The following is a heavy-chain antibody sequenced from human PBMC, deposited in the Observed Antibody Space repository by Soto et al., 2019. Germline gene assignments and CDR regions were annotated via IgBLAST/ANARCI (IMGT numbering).Heavy chain of an antibody. CDR1: GDGGSSNSAA. J-gene: IGHJ6*02. CDR3: ARVVEYSSSSAISYYYGMDD. Sequence: SQTLALTCAISGDGGSSNSAAWNWIRQSPSRGLEWLGRTYYRSKWYNDYAVSVKSRITINPDTSKNQFSLQLNSVTPEDTAVYYCARVVEYSSSSAISYYYGMDDWGQGTTVTVPS. D-gene: IGHD6-6*01. V-gene: IGHV6-1*01. CDR2: TYYRSKWYN.